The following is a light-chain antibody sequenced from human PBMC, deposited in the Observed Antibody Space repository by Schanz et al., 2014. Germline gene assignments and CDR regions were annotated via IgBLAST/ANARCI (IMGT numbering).Light chain of an antibody. Sequence: EIVMTQSPATLSVSPGERATLSCRASQSVSSYLAWYQQKPGQAPRLLIYGASNRATGIPARFSGSGSGTEFTLTISSLQSEDFAVYYCQQRSNWPPTFGQGTKVEIK. J-gene: IGKJ1*01. CDR3: QQRSNWPPT. CDR2: GAS. CDR1: QSVSSY. V-gene: IGKV3-15*01.